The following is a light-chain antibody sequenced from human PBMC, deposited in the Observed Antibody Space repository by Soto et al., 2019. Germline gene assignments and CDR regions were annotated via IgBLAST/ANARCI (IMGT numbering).Light chain of an antibody. CDR2: ANN. Sequence: QSVLTQPPSVSGAPGQTVTISCTGSSSNIGAGYNVHWYQQLPGTAPKLLIYANNNRPSGGPDRFSGSKSGTSASLAITGLQAEDEADYYCQSYDSSLSEGVFGGGTKLTVL. CDR1: SSNIGAGYN. V-gene: IGLV1-40*01. CDR3: QSYDSSLSEGV. J-gene: IGLJ2*01.